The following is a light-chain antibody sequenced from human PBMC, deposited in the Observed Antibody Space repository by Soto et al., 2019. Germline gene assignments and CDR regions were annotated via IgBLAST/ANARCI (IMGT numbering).Light chain of an antibody. Sequence: QSALTQPASVSGSPGQSVTISCTGTGSDVGGYNYVSWYQQPPGEAPKLIIYDVNNRASGVSNRFSGSKSDNTASLTISGLQAEDEADYYCSSYTGSSAPFVFGTGTKVTVL. CDR1: GSDVGGYNY. CDR2: DVN. V-gene: IGLV2-14*01. J-gene: IGLJ1*01. CDR3: SSYTGSSAPFV.